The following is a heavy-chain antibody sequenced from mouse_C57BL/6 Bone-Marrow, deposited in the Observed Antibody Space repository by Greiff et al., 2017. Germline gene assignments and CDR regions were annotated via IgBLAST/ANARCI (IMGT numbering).Heavy chain of an antibody. CDR1: GFTFSDYG. J-gene: IGHJ2*01. Sequence: EVKLVESGGGLVKPGGSPKLSCAASGFTFSDYGMHWVRQAPEKGLEWVAYISSGSSTIYYADTVKGRFTISRDNAKNTLFLQMTSLRSEDTAMYYCARGRLRRAFDYWGQGTTLTVSS. CDR3: ARGRLRRAFDY. D-gene: IGHD2-4*01. V-gene: IGHV5-17*01. CDR2: ISSGSSTI.